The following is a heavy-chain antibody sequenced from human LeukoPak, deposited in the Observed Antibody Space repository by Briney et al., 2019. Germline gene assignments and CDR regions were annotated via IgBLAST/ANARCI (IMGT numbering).Heavy chain of an antibody. Sequence: GGSLRLSCAASGFTFSSYNMNWVRQAPGKGLEWVSDISSSGSTIYFADSVKGRFTISRDNAKNSLYLQMNSLRDEGTAVYYCARLEYYYVSGNYYKLFDYWGQGTLVTVCS. J-gene: IGHJ4*02. V-gene: IGHV3-48*02. D-gene: IGHD3-10*01. CDR1: GFTFSSYN. CDR2: ISSSGSTI. CDR3: ARLEYYYVSGNYYKLFDY.